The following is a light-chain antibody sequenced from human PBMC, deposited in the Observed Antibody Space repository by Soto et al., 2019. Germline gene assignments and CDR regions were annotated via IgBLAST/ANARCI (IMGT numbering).Light chain of an antibody. Sequence: QSALTQPASVSGSPGQSITISCTGTSSDIGSYSLVSWYQQHPGKAPKLMIHEVSKRPSGVSDRFSGSKSGYTASLTISGLQADDEADYYCSSYAGRGTVFGGGTKLTVL. CDR1: SSDIGSYSL. V-gene: IGLV2-23*02. CDR3: SSYAGRGTV. J-gene: IGLJ2*01. CDR2: EVS.